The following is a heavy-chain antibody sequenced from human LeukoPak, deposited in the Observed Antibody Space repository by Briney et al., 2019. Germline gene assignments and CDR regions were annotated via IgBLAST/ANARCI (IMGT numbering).Heavy chain of an antibody. Sequence: GGSLRLSCAASGFTFSNYWMHWVRQAPGEALMWVSRIKSDGSSTTYADSVKGRFTISRDNAKNTLYLQMNSLRAEDTDVYYCSRDSLSSCGGDCYSGLDVWGQGTTVTVSS. J-gene: IGHJ6*02. CDR2: IKSDGSST. V-gene: IGHV3-74*01. CDR3: SRDSLSSCGGDCYSGLDV. D-gene: IGHD2-21*02. CDR1: GFTFSNYW.